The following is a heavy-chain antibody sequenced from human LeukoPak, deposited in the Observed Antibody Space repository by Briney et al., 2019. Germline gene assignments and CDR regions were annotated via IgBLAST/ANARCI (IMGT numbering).Heavy chain of an antibody. J-gene: IGHJ4*02. CDR2: ISSSGSTI. CDR3: ARDFNSYGFLGVRYFDY. D-gene: IGHD5-18*01. CDR1: GFTFSSYE. V-gene: IGHV3-48*03. Sequence: GGSLRLSCAASGFTFSSYEMNWVRQAPGKGLEWVSYISSSGSTIYYADSVKGRFTISRDNAKNSLYLQMNSLRAEDTAVYYCARDFNSYGFLGVRYFDYWGQGTLVTASS.